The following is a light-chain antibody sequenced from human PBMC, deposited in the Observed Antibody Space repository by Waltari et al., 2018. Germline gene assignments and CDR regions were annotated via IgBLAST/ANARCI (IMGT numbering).Light chain of an antibody. CDR3: LQYYTTLPA. Sequence: GLKTSYNKNYVGLYQHKSGQPPKLLLYCSSTRESGVPDRFTGSGSGTDFTLTISSLQPEDVAVYYCLQYYTTLPAFGQGTKVEIQ. V-gene: IGKV4-1*01. CDR2: CSS. CDR1: GLKTSYNKNY. J-gene: IGKJ1*01.